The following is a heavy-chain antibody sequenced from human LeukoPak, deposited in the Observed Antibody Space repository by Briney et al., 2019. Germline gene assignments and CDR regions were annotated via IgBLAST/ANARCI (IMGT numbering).Heavy chain of an antibody. CDR3: ARVWLVDFWSGYYTDPYYFDY. V-gene: IGHV1/OR15-1*04. CDR1: GYIYTDYY. Sequence: ASVKVSCKASGYIYTDYYMHWVRQAPGQELGWMGRINPNSGNTHYAQKLQGRVTMTTDTPTSTAYMELRSLRSDDTAVYYCARVWLVDFWSGYYTDPYYFDYWGQGTLVTVSS. D-gene: IGHD3-3*01. J-gene: IGHJ4*02. CDR2: INPNSGNT.